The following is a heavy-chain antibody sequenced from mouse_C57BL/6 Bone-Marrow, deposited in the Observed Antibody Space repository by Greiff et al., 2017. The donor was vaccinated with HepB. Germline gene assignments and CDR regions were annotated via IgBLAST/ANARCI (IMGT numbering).Heavy chain of an antibody. CDR1: GYTFTDYE. Sequence: VQLQQSGAELVRPGASVTLSCKASGYTFTDYEMHWVKQTPVHGLEWIGAIDPETGGTAYNQKFKGKAILTADKSSSTAYMELRSLTSEASAVYYCTRPHTLREYFDYWGQGTTLTVSS. J-gene: IGHJ2*01. D-gene: IGHD1-1*01. V-gene: IGHV1-15*01. CDR2: IDPETGGT. CDR3: TRPHTLREYFDY.